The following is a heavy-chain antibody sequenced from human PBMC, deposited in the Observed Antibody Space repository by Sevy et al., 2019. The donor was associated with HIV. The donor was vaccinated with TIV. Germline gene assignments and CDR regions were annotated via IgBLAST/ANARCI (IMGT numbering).Heavy chain of an antibody. D-gene: IGHD5-12*01. CDR2: ISSSGSTI. CDR1: GFPFSSFT. CDR3: ARVRRDGYNRPDAFDI. V-gene: IGHV3-48*04. Sequence: GGSLRLSCAASGFPFSSFTLHWVRQAPGKGLEWVSYISSSGSTIYYADSVKGRFTISRDNAKNSLYLQMNSLRAEDTAVYYCARVRRDGYNRPDAFDIWGQGTMVTVSS. J-gene: IGHJ3*02.